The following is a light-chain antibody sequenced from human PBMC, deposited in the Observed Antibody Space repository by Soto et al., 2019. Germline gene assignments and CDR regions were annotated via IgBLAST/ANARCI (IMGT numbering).Light chain of an antibody. CDR3: QQYNNWPPWT. Sequence: ILMTQSPATLSVSPGERATLSCRASQSVSNNLAWYQQKPRQAPRLLIYDASTRATGIPARFSGSGSGTEFTLTISGLQSEDFAVYYSQQYNNWPPWTLGQGTKVEIK. V-gene: IGKV3-15*01. J-gene: IGKJ1*01. CDR1: QSVSNN. CDR2: DAS.